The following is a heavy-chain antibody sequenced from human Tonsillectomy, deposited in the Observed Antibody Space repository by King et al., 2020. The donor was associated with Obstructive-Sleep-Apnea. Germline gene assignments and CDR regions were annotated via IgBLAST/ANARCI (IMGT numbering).Heavy chain of an antibody. D-gene: IGHD6-13*01. J-gene: IGHJ6*02. CDR3: ARDRRAAAIGVQGYYGMDV. CDR2: IYYSGST. Sequence: VQLQESGPGLVKPSETLSLTCTVSGGSVSSGSYYWSWIRQPPGKGLEWIGYIYYSGSTNYNPSLKSRVTISVDTSKNQFSLKLSSVTAADTAVYYCARDRRAAAIGVQGYYGMDVWGQGTTVTVSS. CDR1: GGSVSSGSYY. V-gene: IGHV4-61*01.